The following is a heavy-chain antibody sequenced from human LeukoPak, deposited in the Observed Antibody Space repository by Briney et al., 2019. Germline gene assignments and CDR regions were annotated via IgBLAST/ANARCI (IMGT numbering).Heavy chain of an antibody. CDR2: IYTSGST. J-gene: IGHJ4*02. D-gene: IGHD5/OR15-5a*01. CDR1: GGSISSYY. CDR3: ARGVSSCLFDY. V-gene: IGHV4-4*09. Sequence: SETLSLTCTVSGGSISSYYWSWLRQPPGKGLEWIGYIYTSGSTNYNPSLKSRVTISVDTSKNQFSLKLSSVTAADTAVYYCARGVSSCLFDYWGQGTLVTVSS.